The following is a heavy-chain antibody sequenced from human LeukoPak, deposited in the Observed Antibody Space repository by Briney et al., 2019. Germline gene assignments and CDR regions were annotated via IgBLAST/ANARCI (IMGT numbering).Heavy chain of an antibody. J-gene: IGHJ5*02. D-gene: IGHD3-10*01. Sequence: PSETLSLTCTVSGGSISSYYWSWIRQPPGKGLEWIGYIYYSGSTNYNPSLKSRVTISVDTSKNQFSLKLSSVTAADTAVYYCASLLFIRGAGWFDPWGQGTLVTVSS. V-gene: IGHV4-59*01. CDR1: GGSISSYY. CDR3: ASLLFIRGAGWFDP. CDR2: IYYSGST.